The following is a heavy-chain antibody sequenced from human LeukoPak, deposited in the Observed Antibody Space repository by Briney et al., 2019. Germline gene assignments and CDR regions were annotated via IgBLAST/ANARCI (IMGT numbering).Heavy chain of an antibody. Sequence: GASVKVSCKASGYTFTGYYMHWVRQAPGQGLEWMGRINPNDGATYYVQKFQGRVTMTRDTSINTAYMELRRLKSDDTAVYYCARANYYASGSYWGQGTLVAVSS. J-gene: IGHJ4*02. CDR2: INPNDGAT. CDR3: ARANYYASGSY. CDR1: GYTFTGYY. D-gene: IGHD3-10*01. V-gene: IGHV1-2*06.